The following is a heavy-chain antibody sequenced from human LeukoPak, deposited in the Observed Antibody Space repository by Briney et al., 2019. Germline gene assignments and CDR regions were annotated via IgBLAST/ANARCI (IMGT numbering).Heavy chain of an antibody. CDR2: FDPEDGET. J-gene: IGHJ6*02. CDR1: GYTLTELS. Sequence: ASVKVSCKVSGYTLTELSMHWVRQAPGKGLEWMGGFDPEDGETIYAQKFQGRVTMTEDTSTDTAYMELSSLRSEDTAVYYCARDGAAADIYYYYGMDVWGQGTTVTVSS. V-gene: IGHV1-24*01. CDR3: ARDGAAADIYYYYGMDV. D-gene: IGHD6-13*01.